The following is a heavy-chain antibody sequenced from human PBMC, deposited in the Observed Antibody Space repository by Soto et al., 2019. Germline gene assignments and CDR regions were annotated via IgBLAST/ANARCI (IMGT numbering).Heavy chain of an antibody. CDR2: ISGSGGST. Sequence: EVQLLESGGGLVQPGGSLRLSCAASGFTFTSYAMSWVRQAPGKGLEWVSSISGSGGSTFDADSVKGRFTISSDSSKNRRYLQMNSLRAEDTAVYYCAKRGGGGPHPYFDYWGQGTLVTVSS. CDR3: AKRGGGGPHPYFDY. V-gene: IGHV3-23*01. CDR1: GFTFTSYA. D-gene: IGHD3-16*01. J-gene: IGHJ4*02.